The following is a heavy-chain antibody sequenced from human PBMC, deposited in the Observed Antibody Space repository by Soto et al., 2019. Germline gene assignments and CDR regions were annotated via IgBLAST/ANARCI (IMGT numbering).Heavy chain of an antibody. CDR3: AKDSDQLLFDYYYYGMDL. Sequence: QVQLVESGGGVVHPGRSLRLSCAASGFTFSRFGIHWVRQAPGKGLEWVAVVSYDGSLKYYADSVKGRFTISRDNSKNTLYLQMNSLTPEDTALYYCAKDSDQLLFDYYYYGMDLWGQGTTVTVSS. CDR1: GFTFSRFG. CDR2: VSYDGSLK. J-gene: IGHJ6*02. D-gene: IGHD2-2*01. V-gene: IGHV3-30*18.